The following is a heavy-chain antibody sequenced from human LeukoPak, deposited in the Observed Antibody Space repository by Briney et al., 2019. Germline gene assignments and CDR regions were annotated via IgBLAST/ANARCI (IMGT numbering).Heavy chain of an antibody. D-gene: IGHD1-1*01. V-gene: IGHV1-18*01. CDR2: ISAYNGNT. CDR1: GYIFTSYG. Sequence: ASVKVSCKASGYIFTSYGISWVRQAPGQGLEWMGWISAYNGNTNYAQKLQGRVTMTTDTSTSTAYMELRSLRSDDTAVYYCARLCDDPYSYIMDVWGQGTTVTVSS. CDR3: ARLCDDPYSYIMDV. J-gene: IGHJ6*02.